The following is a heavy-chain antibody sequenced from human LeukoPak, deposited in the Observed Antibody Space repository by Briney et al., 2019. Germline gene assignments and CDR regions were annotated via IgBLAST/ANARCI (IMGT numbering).Heavy chain of an antibody. CDR1: GGPISSYY. CDR2: IYYSGTT. D-gene: IGHD3-3*01. V-gene: IGHV4-59*07. CDR3: ARYFLEWDKNWFDP. Sequence: SDTLSLTCTVLGGPISSYYWSCNRQPPGKGLERIGYIYYSGTTNCNPSLESRGTISVGTSKIQFSLKLRSVTAADTAVYYCARYFLEWDKNWFDPWGQGTLVTVSS. J-gene: IGHJ5*02.